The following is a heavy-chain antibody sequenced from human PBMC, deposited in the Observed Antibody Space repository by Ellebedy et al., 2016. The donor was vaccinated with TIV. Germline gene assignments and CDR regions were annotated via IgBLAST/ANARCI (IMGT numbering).Heavy chain of an antibody. CDR2: TSYDGGDK. V-gene: IGHV3-30*07. CDR3: ARGAWGYNPTFDP. J-gene: IGHJ5*02. D-gene: IGHD5-24*01. CDR1: GFDFSSYA. Sequence: GGSLRLSCAASGFDFSSYAMQWVRQAPGKGLDWVTLTSYDGGDKYYADSVKGRFTISRDNSKNTLYLQMNSLRAENTAVYYCARGAWGYNPTFDPWGQGTLVTVSS.